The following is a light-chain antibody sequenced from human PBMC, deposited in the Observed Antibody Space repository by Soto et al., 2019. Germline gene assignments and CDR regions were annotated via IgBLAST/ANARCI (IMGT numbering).Light chain of an antibody. CDR2: GAS. J-gene: IGKJ1*01. Sequence: IVLTQSPATLSLYPGERATLTCGASQALRSSYLIWYQQKPGQAPRLLIYGASSRATGVPDRFSGGGSGTDFTLTISRLEPEDFAVYYCQHFVNSLTWTFGQGTKVDVK. CDR1: QALRSSY. V-gene: IGKV3-20*01. CDR3: QHFVNSLTWT.